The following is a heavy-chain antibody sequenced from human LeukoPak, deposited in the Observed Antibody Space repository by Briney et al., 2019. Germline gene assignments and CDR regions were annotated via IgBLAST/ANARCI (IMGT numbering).Heavy chain of an antibody. Sequence: GASVKVSCKASGYTFTSYGISWVRQAPGQGLEWMGWISAYNGNTNYAQKLQGRVTMTTDTSTSTAYMELRSLRSDDTAVYYCARGPDLHAYSSGWYVNYYYYMDVWGKGTTVTVSS. CDR1: GYTFTSYG. CDR2: ISAYNGNT. CDR3: ARGPDLHAYSSGWYVNYYYYMDV. V-gene: IGHV1-18*01. J-gene: IGHJ6*03. D-gene: IGHD6-19*01.